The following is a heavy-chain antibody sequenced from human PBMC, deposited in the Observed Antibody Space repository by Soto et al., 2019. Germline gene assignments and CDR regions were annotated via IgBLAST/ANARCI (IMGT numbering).Heavy chain of an antibody. D-gene: IGHD3-3*01. J-gene: IGHJ4*02. CDR2: IYYSGST. Sequence: PSETLSLTCTVSGGSISNNYWSWIRQPPGKGLEWIGYIYYSGSTHYNPSLKSRVTISVDTSKNQFSLKLSSVTAADTAVYYCARSYDGFDYWGQGTLVTVSS. CDR1: GGSISNNY. CDR3: ARSYDGFDY. V-gene: IGHV4-59*01.